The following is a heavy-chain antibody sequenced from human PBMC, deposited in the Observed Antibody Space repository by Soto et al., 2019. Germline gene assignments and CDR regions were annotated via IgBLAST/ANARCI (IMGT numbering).Heavy chain of an antibody. Sequence: SVGSLRLSCAASGFTFSSYEMNWVRQAPGKGLEWVSYISSSGSTIYYADSVKGRFTISRDNAKNSLYLQMNSLRAEDTAVYYCARARQRDFWSGYYGHDAFDIWGQGTMVTVSS. CDR3: ARARQRDFWSGYYGHDAFDI. CDR2: ISSSGSTI. V-gene: IGHV3-48*03. J-gene: IGHJ3*02. D-gene: IGHD3-3*01. CDR1: GFTFSSYE.